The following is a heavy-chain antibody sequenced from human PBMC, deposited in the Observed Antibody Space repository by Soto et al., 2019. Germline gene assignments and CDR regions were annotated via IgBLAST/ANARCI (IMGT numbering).Heavy chain of an antibody. D-gene: IGHD3-10*01. CDR3: ARGRGDGYNQDWYFDL. CDR2: INHSGST. Sequence: SETLSLTCAVYGGSFSGYYWNWIRQPPGKGLEWIGEINHSGSTNYNPSLKSRVSISVGTSSNQLSLKLSSVTAADTAVYYCARGRGDGYNQDWYFDLWGRGTLVTVSS. V-gene: IGHV4-34*01. CDR1: GGSFSGYY. J-gene: IGHJ2*01.